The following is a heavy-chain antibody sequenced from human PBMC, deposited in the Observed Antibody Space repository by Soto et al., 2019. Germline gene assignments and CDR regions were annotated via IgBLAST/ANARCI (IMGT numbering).Heavy chain of an antibody. V-gene: IGHV1-3*01. CDR2: INAGNGNT. D-gene: IGHD2-15*01. Sequence: GQRLEWMGWINAGNGNTKYSQKFQGRVTITRDTSASTAYMELSSLRSEDTAVYYCARVFFSRIRRHTRYRSGLGIPAEPLFDL. CDR3: ARVFFSRIRRHTRYRSGLGIPAEPLFDL. J-gene: IGHJ2*01.